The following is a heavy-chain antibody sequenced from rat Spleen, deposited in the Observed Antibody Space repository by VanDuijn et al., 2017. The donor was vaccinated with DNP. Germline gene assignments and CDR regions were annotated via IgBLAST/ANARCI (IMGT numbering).Heavy chain of an antibody. D-gene: IGHD1-4*01. CDR3: ARLPTTGITDY. V-gene: IGHV5-7*01. Sequence: EVQLVESGGGLVQPGRSLKLSCAASGFTFSDYNMAWVRQAPTKGLEWVAYISYDGGSTSYRDFVKGRSTNSRDNAKSTLHLQMNSLRSEDMATYCCARLPTTGITDYWGQGVMVTVSS. J-gene: IGHJ2*01. CDR1: GFTFSDYN. CDR2: ISYDGGST.